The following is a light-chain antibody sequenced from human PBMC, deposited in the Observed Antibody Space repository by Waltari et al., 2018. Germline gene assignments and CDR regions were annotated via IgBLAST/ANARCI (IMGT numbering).Light chain of an antibody. V-gene: IGLV1-40*02. CDR3: QSYDNILHGCV. Sequence: QSVLTQPPSVSGAPGPRVTISCIGTNSKIRSFQVHRYQKSPGAAPKLLIYGSSNRPAGVPDRFSGSKSDTSASLVITGLQVEDEGDFYCQSYDNILHGCVFGTGTKVIV. CDR2: GSS. CDR1: NSKIRSFQ. J-gene: IGLJ1*01.